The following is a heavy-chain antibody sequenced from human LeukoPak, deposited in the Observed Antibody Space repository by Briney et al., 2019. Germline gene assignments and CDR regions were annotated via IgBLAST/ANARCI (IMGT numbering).Heavy chain of an antibody. J-gene: IGHJ4*02. CDR3: ARGVNNYGYGFYFDY. D-gene: IGHD5-18*01. CDR1: GNSVSGYY. V-gene: IGHV4-59*02. Sequence: SETLSLTCTVSGNSVSGYYWTWIRQPPGKGLEWIGYLYYSGSTNYNPSLKGRVTISVDTSKNQFSLKLTSVTAADTAVYFCARGVNNYGYGFYFDYWGQGTLVTVSS. CDR2: LYYSGST.